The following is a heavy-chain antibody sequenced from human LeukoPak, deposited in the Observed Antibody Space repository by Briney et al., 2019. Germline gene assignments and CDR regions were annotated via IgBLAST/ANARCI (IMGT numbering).Heavy chain of an antibody. CDR3: ATVFKGSSLQDY. CDR1: EFSITDNW. J-gene: IGHJ4*02. D-gene: IGHD1-26*01. V-gene: IGHV3-74*03. CDR2: IKSDERSA. Sequence: GGSLRLSCVASEFSITDNWMYWVRQAPGRGLVWVSRIKSDERSAVYADSVKGRFTISRDNAKNTVYLQMNSLRVEDTAVYYCATVFKGSSLQDYWGQGTLATVSS.